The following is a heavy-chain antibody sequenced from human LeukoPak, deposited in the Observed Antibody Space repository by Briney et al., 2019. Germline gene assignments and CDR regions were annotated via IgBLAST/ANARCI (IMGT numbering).Heavy chain of an antibody. J-gene: IGHJ4*02. D-gene: IGHD6-13*01. V-gene: IGHV3-23*01. CDR3: AKDLKPAAGPFDY. CDR1: GFIFSSHG. Sequence: GGSLRLSCAASGFIFSSHGMNWVRQAPGKGLEWVSGISPSGDITYYADSVKGRFTISRDRSKNTLYLQMNSLRAEDTAVYYCAKDLKPAAGPFDYWGQGTLVTVSS. CDR2: ISPSGDIT.